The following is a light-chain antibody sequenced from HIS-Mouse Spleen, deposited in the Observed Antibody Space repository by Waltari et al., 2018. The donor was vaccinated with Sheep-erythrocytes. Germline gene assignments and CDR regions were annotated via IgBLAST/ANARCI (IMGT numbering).Light chain of an antibody. CDR2: EDS. CDR3: YSTDSSGNHRV. J-gene: IGLJ3*02. V-gene: IGLV3-10*01. CDR1: ALPKKY. Sequence: SYELTQPPSVSVSPGQTARITCSGDALPKKYAYWYQQKSGQAPVPVIYEDSKRPAGNPERFAGSSSGTMATWTISGAQVEDEADYYCYSTDSSGNHRVFGGGTKLTVL.